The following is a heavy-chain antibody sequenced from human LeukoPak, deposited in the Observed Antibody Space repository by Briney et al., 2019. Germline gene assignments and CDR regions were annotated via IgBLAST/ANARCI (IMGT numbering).Heavy chain of an antibody. CDR1: GGSLSSGGYS. Sequence: SQTLSLTCAVSGGSLSSGGYSWSWIRQPPGKGLEWIGYIYHSGSTYYNPSLKSRVTISVDRSKTQFSLKLSSVTAADTAVYYCARGPEDDFWSGYYTGKSGWFDPWGQGTLVTVSS. V-gene: IGHV4-30-2*01. CDR3: ARGPEDDFWSGYYTGKSGWFDP. D-gene: IGHD3-3*01. J-gene: IGHJ5*02. CDR2: IYHSGST.